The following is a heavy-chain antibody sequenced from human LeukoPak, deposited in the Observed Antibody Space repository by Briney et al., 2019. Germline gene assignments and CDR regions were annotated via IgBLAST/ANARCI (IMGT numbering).Heavy chain of an antibody. V-gene: IGHV4-39*07. Sequence: SETLSLTCTVSGDSISSASYYWGWIRQPPGKGLEWIGSIYYSGNTYYNPSLKSRVTISVDTSKNQFSLKLSSVTAADTAVYYCARDNGGRVNRLGYWGQGTLVTVSS. CDR1: GDSISSASYY. D-gene: IGHD2-15*01. CDR3: ARDNGGRVNRLGY. CDR2: IYYSGNT. J-gene: IGHJ4*02.